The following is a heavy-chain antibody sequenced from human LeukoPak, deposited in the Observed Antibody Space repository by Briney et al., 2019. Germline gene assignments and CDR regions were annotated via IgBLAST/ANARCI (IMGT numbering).Heavy chain of an antibody. V-gene: IGHV1-69*13. Sequence: PSVTLSCNASGGTFSSYATSWVRQAPGQGPEWMGGIIPIFGTANYAQKFRGRVTITADESTSTAYMELSSLRSEDTAVYYCAREYSSSSGPYDPWGQGTLVIVSS. CDR1: GGTFSSYA. CDR2: IIPIFGTA. J-gene: IGHJ5*02. CDR3: AREYSSSSGPYDP. D-gene: IGHD6-6*01.